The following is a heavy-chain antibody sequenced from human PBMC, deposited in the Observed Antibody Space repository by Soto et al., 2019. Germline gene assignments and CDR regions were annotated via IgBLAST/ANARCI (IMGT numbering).Heavy chain of an antibody. CDR1: GFSFDNAW. CDR2: IRSQTAGGRI. J-gene: IGHJ4*02. Sequence: GGSLRLSCITSGFSFDNAWMSWVRQTPGKGLEWVGRIRSQTAGGRIEYAAPVKGRFIISRDDSKNTLYLQMNSLKIEDTAVYYCNPDIGETWYRFKFDYWGQGALVTVSS. V-gene: IGHV3-15*01. CDR3: NPDIGETWYRFKFDY. D-gene: IGHD1-1*01.